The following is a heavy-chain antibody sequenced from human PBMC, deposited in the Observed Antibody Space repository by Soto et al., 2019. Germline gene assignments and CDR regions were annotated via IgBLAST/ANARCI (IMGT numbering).Heavy chain of an antibody. V-gene: IGHV6-1*01. CDR3: ARGLYYYDSSGYYYGRVGPFDY. J-gene: IGHJ4*02. CDR2: TYYRSKWYN. D-gene: IGHD3-22*01. Sequence: PSQTLSLTCAISGDSFSSNSAAWNWIRQSPSRGLEWLGRTYYRSKWYNDYAVSVKSRITINPDTSKNQFSLQLNSVTPEDTAVYYCARGLYYYDSSGYYYGRVGPFDYWGQGTLVTVSS. CDR1: GDSFSSNSAA.